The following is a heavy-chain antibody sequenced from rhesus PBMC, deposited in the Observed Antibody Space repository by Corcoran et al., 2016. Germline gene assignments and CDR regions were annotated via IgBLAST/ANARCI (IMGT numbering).Heavy chain of an antibody. CDR1: GFTFDDYA. V-gene: IGHV3-201*01. D-gene: IGHD3-34*01. CDR2: ISWSGHST. Sequence: EVQLVESGGGVVQPGGSLRLSCAASGFTFDDYAMHWVRQAPGKGLEWVSGISWSGHSTYYANAVKGQFTISSDNAKNSLYLQMGSLRAEDTALYYCAREWTTGVIIMGGFDYWGQGVLVTVSS. CDR3: AREWTTGVIIMGGFDY. J-gene: IGHJ4*01.